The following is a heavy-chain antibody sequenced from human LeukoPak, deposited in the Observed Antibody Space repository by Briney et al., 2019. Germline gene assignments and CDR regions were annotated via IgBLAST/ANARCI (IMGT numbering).Heavy chain of an antibody. Sequence: GASVKVSCKVSGYTLTELSMHWVRQAPGKGLEWMGGFDPEDGETTYAQKFQGRVTMTEDTSTDTAYMELSSLRSEDTAVYYCATDPPYSGSSAAFDIWGQGTMVTVSS. V-gene: IGHV1-24*01. J-gene: IGHJ3*02. CDR3: ATDPPYSGSSAAFDI. CDR1: GYTLTELS. CDR2: FDPEDGET. D-gene: IGHD1-26*01.